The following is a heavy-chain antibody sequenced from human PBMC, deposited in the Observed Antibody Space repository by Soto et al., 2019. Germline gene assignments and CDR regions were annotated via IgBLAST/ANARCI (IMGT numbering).Heavy chain of an antibody. Sequence: SETLSLTCTVSGDSFSSTDYYWGWIRQSPGKGLQWIASGYTTGSTYSNPSLKSRITLSVDTSKNQLSLKLISVTAADTAVYYCAREVDAHIGGYGMDVWGQGTTVTVSS. CDR3: AREVDAHIGGYGMDV. CDR2: GYTTGST. J-gene: IGHJ6*02. CDR1: GDSFSSTDYY. V-gene: IGHV4-39*02. D-gene: IGHD2-2*01.